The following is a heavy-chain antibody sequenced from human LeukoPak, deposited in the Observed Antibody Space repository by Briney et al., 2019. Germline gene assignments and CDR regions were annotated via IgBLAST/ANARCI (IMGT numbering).Heavy chain of an antibody. D-gene: IGHD3-10*01. CDR3: TSYPSYYGSGSRLYYFDY. CDR2: IKSKTDGGTT. CDR1: GFTFSSAW. Sequence: PGGSLRLSCAASGFTFSSAWMSWVRRAPGKGLEWVGRIKSKTDGGTTDYAAHVKGRFTISRDDSKNTLYLQMNSLKTEDTVVYYCTSYPSYYGSGSRLYYFDYWGQGTLVTVSS. J-gene: IGHJ4*02. V-gene: IGHV3-15*01.